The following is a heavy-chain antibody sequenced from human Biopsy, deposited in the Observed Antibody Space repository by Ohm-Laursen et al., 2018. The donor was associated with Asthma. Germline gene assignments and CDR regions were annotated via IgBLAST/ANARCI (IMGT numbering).Heavy chain of an antibody. Sequence: SLRLSCAASGFTFSSYGIHWVRQAPGKGLEWVAVIWYDGGYKDNVDSVRGRFTISRDNSKNTLYLQMNSLRAEDTAVYYCARDLGTTRMDVWGQGTTVTVSS. D-gene: IGHD1-1*01. CDR3: ARDLGTTRMDV. CDR2: IWYDGGYK. J-gene: IGHJ6*02. CDR1: GFTFSSYG. V-gene: IGHV3-33*01.